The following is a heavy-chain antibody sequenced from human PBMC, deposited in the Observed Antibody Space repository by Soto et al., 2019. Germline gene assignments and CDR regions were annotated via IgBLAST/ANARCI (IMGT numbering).Heavy chain of an antibody. CDR3: ARRKGGYYDSSGYHYYFDY. CDR2: INPNSGGT. V-gene: IGHV1-2*02. D-gene: IGHD3-22*01. Sequence: SSVKVSCKASGYTFTGYYMHWVRQAPGQGLQWMGWINPNSGGTKSAQKFQGRVTMTRDTSISTAYMELSRLRSDDTAVYYCARRKGGYYDSSGYHYYFDYWGQGTLVKVSS. CDR1: GYTFTGYY. J-gene: IGHJ4*02.